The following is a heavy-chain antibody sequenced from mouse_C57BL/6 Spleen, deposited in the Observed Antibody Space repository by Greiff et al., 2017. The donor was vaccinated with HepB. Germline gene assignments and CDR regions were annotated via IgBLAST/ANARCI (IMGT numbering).Heavy chain of an antibody. CDR2: INPSTGGT. CDR3: ARSGDGEAY. V-gene: IGHV1-42*01. CDR1: GYSFTGYY. D-gene: IGHD2-13*01. J-gene: IGHJ3*01. Sequence: EVKLQESGPELVKPGASVKISCKASGYSFTGYYMNWVKQSPEKSLEWIGEINPSTGGTTYNQKFKAKATLTVDKSSSTAYMQLKSLTSEDSAVYYCARSGDGEAYWGQGTLVTVSA.